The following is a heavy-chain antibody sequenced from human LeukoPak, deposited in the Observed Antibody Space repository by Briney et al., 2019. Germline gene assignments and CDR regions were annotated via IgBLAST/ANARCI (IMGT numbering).Heavy chain of an antibody. J-gene: IGHJ6*03. CDR1: GYTFTSYG. D-gene: IGHD2-2*01. V-gene: IGHV1-18*01. Sequence: GASVKVSCKASGYTFTSYGISWVRQAPGQGLEWMGWISAYNGNTNYAQKLQGRVTMTTDTSTSTAYMELSSLRSEDTAVYYCARAERYCSSTSCPYRPDILTGHLGTGYYYYYMDVWGKGTTVTISS. CDR3: ARAERYCSSTSCPYRPDILTGHLGTGYYYYYMDV. CDR2: ISAYNGNT.